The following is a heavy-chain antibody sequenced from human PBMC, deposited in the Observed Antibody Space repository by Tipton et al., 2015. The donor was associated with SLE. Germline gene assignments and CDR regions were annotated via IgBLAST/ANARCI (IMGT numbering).Heavy chain of an antibody. V-gene: IGHV4-61*09. CDR2: IYTTGST. CDR3: ARVYPNYGDYEYFQH. D-gene: IGHD4-17*01. CDR1: GGSISSGTYY. J-gene: IGHJ1*01. Sequence: TLSLTCTVSGGSISSGTYYWSWIRQPAGKGLEWIGHIYTTGSTNYNPSLKGRVTISLDTSKNQFSLKLRSVTAADTAVYYCARVYPNYGDYEYFQHWGQGTLVTVSS.